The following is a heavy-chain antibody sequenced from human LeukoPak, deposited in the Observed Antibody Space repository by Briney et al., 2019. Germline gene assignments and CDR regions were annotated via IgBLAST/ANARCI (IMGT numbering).Heavy chain of an antibody. CDR3: ARIGGYYDSSGYYTYFDY. V-gene: IGHV4-61*02. CDR1: GGSISSGSYY. Sequence: PSEPLSLTCTVSGGSISSGSYYWSWIRQPAGKGLEWIGRIYTSGSTNYNPSLKSRVTISVDTSKNQFSLKLSSVTAADTAVYYCARIGGYYDSSGYYTYFDYWGQGTLVTVSS. CDR2: IYTSGST. D-gene: IGHD3-22*01. J-gene: IGHJ4*02.